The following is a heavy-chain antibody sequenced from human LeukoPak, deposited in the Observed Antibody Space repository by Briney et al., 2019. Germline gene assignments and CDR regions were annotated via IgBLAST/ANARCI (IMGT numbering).Heavy chain of an antibody. Sequence: GGSLRLSCAASGFTFDDYAMHWVRQAPGKGLEWVSGISWNSGIIDYGDSVKGRFTISRDNAKNSLYLQMSSLRAGDTAFYYCAKDISSTGRGGTFDVWGRGTMVTVSS. D-gene: IGHD2-2*01. CDR2: ISWNSGII. V-gene: IGHV3-9*01. J-gene: IGHJ3*01. CDR1: GFTFDDYA. CDR3: AKDISSTGRGGTFDV.